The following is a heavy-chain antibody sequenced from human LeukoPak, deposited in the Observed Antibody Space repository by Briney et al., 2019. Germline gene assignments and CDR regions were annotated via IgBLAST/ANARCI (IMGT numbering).Heavy chain of an antibody. CDR3: ARGDCSNTSCYYSVDY. CDR2: ISAYNGNT. D-gene: IGHD2-2*01. V-gene: IGHV1-18*01. J-gene: IGHJ4*02. Sequence: GASVKVSCKASGYTFTSYGISWVRQAPGQGLEWMGWISAYNGNTNYAQKLQGRVTMTTDTSTSTAYMELRSLRSDDTAVYYCARGDCSNTSCYYSVDYWGQGTLVTVSS. CDR1: GYTFTSYG.